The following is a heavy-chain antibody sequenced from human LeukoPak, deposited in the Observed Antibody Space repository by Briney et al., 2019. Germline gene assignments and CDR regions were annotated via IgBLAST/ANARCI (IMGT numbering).Heavy chain of an antibody. J-gene: IGHJ2*01. D-gene: IGHD2-21*02. CDR1: GGTFSSYA. CDR3: ARANCGGDCYHPTYWYFDL. V-gene: IGHV1-69*05. CDR2: IIPIFGTA. Sequence: SVKVSCKASGGTFSSYAISWVRQAPGQGLEWMGGIIPIFGTANYAQKFQGRVTITTDESTSTAYMELSSLRSEDTAVYYCARANCGGDCYHPTYWYFDLWGRGTLVTVSS.